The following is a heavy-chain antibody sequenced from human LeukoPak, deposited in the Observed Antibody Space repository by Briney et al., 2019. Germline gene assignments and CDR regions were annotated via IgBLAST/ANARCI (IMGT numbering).Heavy chain of an antibody. J-gene: IGHJ3*02. Sequence: GGSLRLSCAASGFTFSSYSMNWVRQAPGKGLEWVSSISSSSSYIYYADSVKGRFTISRDNAKNSLYLQMNSLRAEDTAVYYCARAVATIGVGDGDAFDIWGQGTMVTVSS. CDR1: GFTFSSYS. CDR2: ISSSSSYI. V-gene: IGHV3-21*01. CDR3: ARAVATIGVGDGDAFDI. D-gene: IGHD5-12*01.